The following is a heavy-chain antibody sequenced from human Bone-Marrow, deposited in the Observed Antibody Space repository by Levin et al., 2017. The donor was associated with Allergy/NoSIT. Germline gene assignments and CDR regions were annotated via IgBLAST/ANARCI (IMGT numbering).Heavy chain of an antibody. CDR3: ARGDSYGSSSYYYGMDV. V-gene: IGHV1-69*13. CDR1: GGTFSSYA. D-gene: IGHD5-18*01. CDR2: IIPIFGTA. Sequence: SVKVSCKASGGTFSSYAISWVRQAPGQGLEWMGGIIPIFGTANYAQKFQGRVTITADESTSTAYMELSSLRSEDTAVYYCARGDSYGSSSYYYGMDVWGQGTTVTVSS. J-gene: IGHJ6*02.